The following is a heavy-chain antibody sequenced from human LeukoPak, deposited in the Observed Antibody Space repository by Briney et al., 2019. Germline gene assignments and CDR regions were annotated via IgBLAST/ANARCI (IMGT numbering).Heavy chain of an antibody. CDR1: GFTFSSQT. V-gene: IGHV3-23*01. J-gene: IGHJ4*02. CDR2: ISGSGGST. D-gene: IGHD3-3*01. Sequence: GGSLRLSCAASGFTFSSQTMSWVRQAPGKGLEWVSAISGSGGSTYYADSVKGRFTISRDNSKNTLYLQMNSLRAEDTAVYYCAKDLDDFWSAKSSDDYWGQGTLVTVSS. CDR3: AKDLDDFWSAKSSDDY.